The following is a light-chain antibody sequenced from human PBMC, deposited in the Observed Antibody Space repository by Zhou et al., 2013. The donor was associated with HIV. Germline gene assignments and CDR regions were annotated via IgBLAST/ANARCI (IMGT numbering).Light chain of an antibody. CDR2: DAF. V-gene: IGKV3-11*01. CDR3: QQYNNWLGT. Sequence: EIVLTQSPATLSLSPGERATVSCRASQSVSRYLAWYQQKVGQAPRLLIYDAFNRATGIPARFSASGSGTDFTLNISSLEPEDLAVYYCQQYNNWLGTFGQGTKVEIK. CDR1: QSVSRY. J-gene: IGKJ1*01.